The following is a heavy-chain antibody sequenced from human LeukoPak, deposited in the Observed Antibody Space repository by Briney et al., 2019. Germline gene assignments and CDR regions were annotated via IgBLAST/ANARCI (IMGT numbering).Heavy chain of an antibody. J-gene: IGHJ4*02. Sequence: PSETLSLTCNVSGGSISTTNYYWGWIRQPPGKGLEWLGNIHDSRSTDNIPTLQSRVTWSAYTSMNQLSLNLTAVTATDTAVYYCARTGPYCDYWGQGTLVTVSS. CDR3: ARTGPYCDY. CDR1: GGSISTTNYY. D-gene: IGHD1-1*01. CDR2: IHDSRST. V-gene: IGHV4-39*01.